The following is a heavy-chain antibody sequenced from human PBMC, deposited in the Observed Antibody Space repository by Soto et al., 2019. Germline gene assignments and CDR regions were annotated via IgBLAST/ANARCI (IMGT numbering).Heavy chain of an antibody. CDR1: GDRVSSNSAA. V-gene: IGHV6-1*01. Sequence: SPTLSLPCAISGDRVSSNSAAWNWIRQSPSRGLEWLGRTYYRSKWYNDYAVSVKSRITINPDTSKNQFSLQLNSVTPEDTAVYYCARESRAVASWVSDYWGQGTLVTVSS. CDR2: TYYRSKWYN. D-gene: IGHD6-19*01. J-gene: IGHJ4*02. CDR3: ARESRAVASWVSDY.